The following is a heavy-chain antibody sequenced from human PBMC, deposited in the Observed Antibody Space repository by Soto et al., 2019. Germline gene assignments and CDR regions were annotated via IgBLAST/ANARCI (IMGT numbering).Heavy chain of an antibody. V-gene: IGHV3-23*01. CDR3: AKGLGYCSGGSCTNWFDP. Sequence: EVQLLESGGGLVQPGGSLRLSCAASGFTFSSYAMSWVRQAPGKGLEWVSAISGSGGSTYYADSVKGRFTISRDNSKNTLYLQMNSLRAEDTVVYYCAKGLGYCSGGSCTNWFDPWGQGTLVTVSS. D-gene: IGHD2-15*01. CDR1: GFTFSSYA. J-gene: IGHJ5*02. CDR2: ISGSGGST.